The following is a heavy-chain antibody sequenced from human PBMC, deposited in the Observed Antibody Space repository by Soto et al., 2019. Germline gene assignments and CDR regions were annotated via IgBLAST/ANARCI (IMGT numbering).Heavy chain of an antibody. CDR1: GYTFGSYA. J-gene: IGHJ4*02. D-gene: IGHD2-2*01. V-gene: IGHV1-3*01. CDR2: INAGNGNT. Sequence: ASVKLSCKASGYTFGSYAMHWVRQAPGQRHELMGWINAGNGNTKYSQKFQGRVTITRDTSASTAYMELSRLRSEDTAVYYCARGGPAIDSWGQPTLVTVSS. CDR3: ARGGPAIDS.